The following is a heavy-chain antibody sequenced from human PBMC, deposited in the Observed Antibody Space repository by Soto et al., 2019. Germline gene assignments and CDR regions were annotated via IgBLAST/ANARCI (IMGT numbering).Heavy chain of an antibody. CDR1: GFTFSSYG. J-gene: IGHJ6*02. CDR3: AREKFIPPILTGYFGSGYYYSGMDV. V-gene: IGHV3-33*01. D-gene: IGHD3-9*01. Sequence: GGSLRLSCAASGFTFSSYGMHWVRQAPGKGLEWVAVIWYDGSNKYYADSVKGRFTISRDNSKNTLYLQMNSLRAEDTAVYYCAREKFIPPILTGYFGSGYYYSGMDVWGQGTTVTVSS. CDR2: IWYDGSNK.